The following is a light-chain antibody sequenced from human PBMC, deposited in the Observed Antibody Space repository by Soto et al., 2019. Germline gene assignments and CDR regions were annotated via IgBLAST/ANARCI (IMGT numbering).Light chain of an antibody. CDR2: DVS. CDR3: QQYTNYPWT. CDR1: QSISSW. Sequence: DIQMTQSPPTLSASVGDRVTITCRSSQSISSWLACYQQRPGKAPNLLIYDVSSLESGVPSRFSGSGSGTEFTLTISSLQSDDFATYYCQQYTNYPWTFGQGTKVDIK. V-gene: IGKV1-5*01. J-gene: IGKJ1*01.